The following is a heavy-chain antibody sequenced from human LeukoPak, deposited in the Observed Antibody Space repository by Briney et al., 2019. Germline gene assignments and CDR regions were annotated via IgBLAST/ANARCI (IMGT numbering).Heavy chain of an antibody. D-gene: IGHD1-26*01. CDR3: GTGGLVGATRPFDY. CDR1: GLTFSKAW. J-gene: IGHJ4*02. V-gene: IGHV3-15*01. CDR2: IKSKTDGGTT. Sequence: PGGSLRLSCAATGLTFSKAWMSWVRQAPGKGLECVGRIKSKTDGGTTDYAAPVKGRFTLSRDASKNTLNLQMNSLKTEDTAVYYCGTGGLVGATRPFDYWRQGTLVTVSS.